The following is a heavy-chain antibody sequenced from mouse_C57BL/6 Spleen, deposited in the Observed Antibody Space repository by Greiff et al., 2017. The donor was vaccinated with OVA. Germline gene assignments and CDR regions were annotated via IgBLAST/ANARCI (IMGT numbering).Heavy chain of an antibody. D-gene: IGHD1-1*01. CDR2: IYPRSGNT. V-gene: IGHV1-81*01. J-gene: IGHJ3*01. CDR3: ARTPDYGSSPAWFAY. CDR1: GYTFTSYG. Sequence: QVQLQQSGAELARPGASVKLSCKASGYTFTSYGISWVKQRTGQGLEWIGEIYPRSGNTYYNEKFKGKATLTAEKSSSTAYMKLRSLTSEDSAVYFCARTPDYGSSPAWFAYWGQGTLVTVSA.